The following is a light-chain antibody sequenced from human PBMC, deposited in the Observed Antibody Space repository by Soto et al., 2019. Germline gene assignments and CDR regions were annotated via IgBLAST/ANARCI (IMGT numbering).Light chain of an antibody. CDR2: DAS. V-gene: IGKV1-5*01. CDR3: QQYNSYPWT. CDR1: QSISSW. Sequence: DIQMTQSPSTLSASVGDRVTITCRASQSISSWLAWYQQKPEKAPKLLIYDASSLESGVPSRFSGSGSGTEFTHTISSLQPDDFATYYCQQYNSYPWTFGQGTKV. J-gene: IGKJ1*01.